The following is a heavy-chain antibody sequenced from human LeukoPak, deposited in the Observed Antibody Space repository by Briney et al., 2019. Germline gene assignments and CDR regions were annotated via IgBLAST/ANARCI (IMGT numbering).Heavy chain of an antibody. CDR2: IYSSGST. Sequence: SETLSLTCTISGGSMSSHYWSWIRQPPGKGLEWIAYIYSSGSTNYNPSLKSRVTISVDTSKNQISLRLSSVTAADTAVYYCARHPSRGVAGTGFDLWGQGTMVTVSS. CDR1: GGSMSSHY. D-gene: IGHD6-19*01. CDR3: ARHPSRGVAGTGFDL. V-gene: IGHV4-59*08. J-gene: IGHJ3*01.